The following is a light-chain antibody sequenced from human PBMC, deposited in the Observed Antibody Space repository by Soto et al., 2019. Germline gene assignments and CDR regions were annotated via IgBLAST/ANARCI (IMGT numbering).Light chain of an antibody. CDR3: QQRSNWPLT. CDR2: DAS. Sequence: EIVLTQSRVTLSFSPVERATLSCRASQSVTSSYLAWYQQKPGQAPRLLIYDASNRATGIPARFSGSGSGTDFTLTISSLEPEDFAVYYCQQRSNWPLTFGPGTKVDI. J-gene: IGKJ3*01. CDR1: QSVTSSY. V-gene: IGKV3-11*01.